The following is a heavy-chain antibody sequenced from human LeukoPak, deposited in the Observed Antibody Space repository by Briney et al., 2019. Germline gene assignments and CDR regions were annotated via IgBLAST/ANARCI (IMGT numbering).Heavy chain of an antibody. V-gene: IGHV3-73*01. CDR2: IRSKANSYAT. CDR3: TRKWELRELWAFDI. Sequence: PGGSLRLSCAASGFSFSGSAMHWVRQASGKGLEWVGRIRSKANSYATAYAASVKGRFTISRDDSKNTAYLQMNSLKTEDTAVYYCTRKWELRELWAFDIWGQGTMVTVSS. J-gene: IGHJ3*02. D-gene: IGHD3-16*01. CDR1: GFSFSGSA.